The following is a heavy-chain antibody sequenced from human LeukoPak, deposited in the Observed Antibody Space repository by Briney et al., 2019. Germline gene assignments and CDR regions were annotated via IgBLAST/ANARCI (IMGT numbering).Heavy chain of an antibody. J-gene: IGHJ5*02. Sequence: PSETLSLTCTVSGGSISGYYWSWIRQPAGKGLGWIGRIYSSGSINYNPSLKSRVTMSVDMSKSQFSLKLSSVTAADTAVYYCARGDDYKSTFFDPWGQGTLVTVSS. V-gene: IGHV4-4*07. D-gene: IGHD5-24*01. CDR3: ARGDDYKSTFFDP. CDR2: IYSSGSI. CDR1: GGSISGYY.